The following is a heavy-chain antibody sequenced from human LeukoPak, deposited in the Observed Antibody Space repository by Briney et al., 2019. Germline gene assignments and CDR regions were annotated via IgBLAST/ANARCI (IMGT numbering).Heavy chain of an antibody. D-gene: IGHD2-2*01. Sequence: SETLSLTCTVSGGSISSSSYYWGWIRQPPGKGLEWIGSIYYSGSTYYNPSLKSRLTISVDTSKNQFSLKLSSVTAADTAVYYCARRGKYCSSTSCSFDYWGQGTLVTVSS. J-gene: IGHJ4*02. CDR1: GGSISSSSYY. V-gene: IGHV4-39*01. CDR2: IYYSGST. CDR3: ARRGKYCSSTSCSFDY.